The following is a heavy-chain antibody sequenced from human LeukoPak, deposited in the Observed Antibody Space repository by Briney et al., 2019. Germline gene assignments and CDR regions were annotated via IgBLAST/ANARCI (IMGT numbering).Heavy chain of an antibody. CDR2: IYPSKSDT. CDR3: ARHQWLGFLGYSYGMDV. Sequence: GESLKISCKASGYSFADYWIGWVRQMPGKGLEWMGIIYPSKSDTKHSPSFQGKVTISADKSISTAYLQWSSLEASDTAIYFCARHQWLGFLGYSYGMDVWGQGTTVTVSS. V-gene: IGHV5-51*01. J-gene: IGHJ6*02. CDR1: GYSFADYW. D-gene: IGHD6-19*01.